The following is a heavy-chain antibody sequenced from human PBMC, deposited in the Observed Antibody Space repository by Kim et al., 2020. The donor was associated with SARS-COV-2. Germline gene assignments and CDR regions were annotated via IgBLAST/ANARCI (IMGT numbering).Heavy chain of an antibody. CDR3: TTGGGSYMVDI. J-gene: IGHJ3*02. Sequence: TDYAAPVKGRFTISSENSKNTLYLQMNSLKTEDTAVYYCTTGGGSYMVDIWGQGTMVTVSS. V-gene: IGHV3-15*01. CDR2: T. D-gene: IGHD1-26*01.